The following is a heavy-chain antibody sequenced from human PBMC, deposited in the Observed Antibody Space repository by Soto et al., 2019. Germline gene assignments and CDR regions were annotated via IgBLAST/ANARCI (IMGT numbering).Heavy chain of an antibody. CDR3: AKENGYSSSWFEFDY. CDR2: ISGSGGST. V-gene: IGHV3-23*01. CDR1: GFTFSSYA. J-gene: IGHJ4*02. D-gene: IGHD6-13*01. Sequence: GGSLRLSCAASGFTFSSYAMSWVRQAPGKGLEWVSAISGSGGSTYYADSVKGRFTISRDNSKNTLYLQMNSLRAEDTAVYYCAKENGYSSSWFEFDYWGQGTLVTGLL.